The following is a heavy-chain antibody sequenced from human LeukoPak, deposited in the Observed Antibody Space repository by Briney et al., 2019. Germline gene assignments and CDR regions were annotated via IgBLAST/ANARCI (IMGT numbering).Heavy chain of an antibody. Sequence: PSETLSLTCTVSGGSISGYYWSWIGQSAGKGLEWIGRVHTSESTSYNPSLKSRVSVSVDTSKNQFSLKLSSVTAADTAVYYCARGKALSGTYYYYFDYWGQGTLVIVSS. CDR2: VHTSEST. CDR1: GGSISGYY. V-gene: IGHV4-4*07. CDR3: ARGKALSGTYYYYFDY. J-gene: IGHJ4*02. D-gene: IGHD1-26*01.